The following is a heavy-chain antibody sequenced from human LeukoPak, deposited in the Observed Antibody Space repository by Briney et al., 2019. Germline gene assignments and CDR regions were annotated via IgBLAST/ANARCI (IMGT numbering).Heavy chain of an antibody. D-gene: IGHD6-25*01. CDR3: AREAFQYSSENWFDP. Sequence: PGGSLRLSCAASGFAFSTYWMNWVRQAPGKGLEWVANIKPDGSEKFYVDSVKGRFTISRDNAKNSLYLQMNSLRAEDTAVYYCAREAFQYSSENWFDPWGQGTLVTVSS. V-gene: IGHV3-7*01. CDR2: IKPDGSEK. CDR1: GFAFSTYW. J-gene: IGHJ5*02.